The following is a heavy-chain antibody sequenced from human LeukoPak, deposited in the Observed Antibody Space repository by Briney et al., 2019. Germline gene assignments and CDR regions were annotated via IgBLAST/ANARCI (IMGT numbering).Heavy chain of an antibody. CDR1: GASISSSSYY. J-gene: IGHJ4*02. CDR3: ARDSAKLGYFDY. CDR2: IYYSGST. D-gene: IGHD3-16*01. Sequence: SETLSLTCTVSGASISSSSYYWGWIRQPPGKGLEWIGSIYYSGSTYYNPSLKSRVTISVDTSKNQFSLKLSSVTAADTAVYYCARDSAKLGYFDYWGQGTLVTVSS. V-gene: IGHV4-39*02.